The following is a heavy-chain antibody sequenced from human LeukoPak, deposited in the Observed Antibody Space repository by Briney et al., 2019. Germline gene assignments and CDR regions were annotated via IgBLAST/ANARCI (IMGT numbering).Heavy chain of an antibody. D-gene: IGHD2-2*01. CDR1: GFTFSSYN. V-gene: IGHV3-21*01. J-gene: IGHJ4*02. CDR2: ISSTSSYI. CDR3: ARVTGSYAEIDY. Sequence: GGSLRLPCAASGFTFSSYNMNWVRQAPGKGLEWVSSISSTSSYIYYTDSVKGRFTISRDNAKNSLYLQMNSLRAEDTAVYYCARVTGSYAEIDYWGQGTLVTVSS.